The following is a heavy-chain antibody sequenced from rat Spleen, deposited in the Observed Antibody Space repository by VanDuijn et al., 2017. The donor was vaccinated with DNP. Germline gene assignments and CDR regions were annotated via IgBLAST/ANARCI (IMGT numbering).Heavy chain of an antibody. Sequence: EVQLVESGGGPVQPGRSLILSCVASGFIFSNYWMTWIRQAPGKGLEWVASITNSGDSTYYSDSVKGRFSISRDNAKSTLYLQMDSLRSEDTASYYCARPSITTTGYFDFWGPGTMVTVSS. V-gene: IGHV5-31*01. CDR2: ITNSGDST. D-gene: IGHD1-10*01. CDR1: GFIFSNYW. CDR3: ARPSITTTGYFDF. J-gene: IGHJ1*01.